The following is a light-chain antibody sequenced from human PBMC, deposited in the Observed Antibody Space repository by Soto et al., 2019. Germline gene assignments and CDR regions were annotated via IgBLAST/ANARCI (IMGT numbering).Light chain of an antibody. Sequence: DLPMTQSPSSLSASVGDRVTITCRASQTISNYLSWYQQRPGKAPKLLIYAASSLEGGVPSRFSGSGSGTDFTLTISSLQPEDFATYYCQQSDNNLRSFGQGTRVEIK. CDR3: QQSDNNLRS. CDR1: QTISNY. J-gene: IGKJ2*01. CDR2: AAS. V-gene: IGKV1-39*01.